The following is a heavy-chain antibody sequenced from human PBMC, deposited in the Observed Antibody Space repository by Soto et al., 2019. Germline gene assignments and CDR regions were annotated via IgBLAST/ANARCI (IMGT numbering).Heavy chain of an antibody. CDR1: GYNFIGQY. V-gene: IGHV1-46*01. CDR2: INPRGGST. J-gene: IGHJ4*02. CDR3: ARLLCAHNTRPLLLGYFDY. D-gene: IGHD1-1*01. Sequence: GASVKVSCKASGYNFIGQYIHWVRQAPGQGLEWMGIINPRGGSTTYAQKFHGRVLMTSDASTSTVYVELSSLTSEDTAIYFCARLLCAHNTRPLLLGYFDYWGQGTLVTVSS.